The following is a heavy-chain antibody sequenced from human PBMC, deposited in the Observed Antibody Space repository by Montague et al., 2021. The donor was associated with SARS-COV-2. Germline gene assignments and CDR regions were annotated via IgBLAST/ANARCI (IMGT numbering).Heavy chain of an antibody. D-gene: IGHD2-15*01. J-gene: IGHJ4*02. CDR2: ISGSGGST. Sequence: LSLSWSASGITFSNYAMSWVRQAPGKGLEWVSAISGSGGSTYYADSVKGRFTISRDNSKNTLYLQMNSLRAGDTAVYYCAKDKGVAYYFDHWGQGTLVTVSS. CDR3: AKDKGVAYYFDH. V-gene: IGHV3-23*01. CDR1: GITFSNYA.